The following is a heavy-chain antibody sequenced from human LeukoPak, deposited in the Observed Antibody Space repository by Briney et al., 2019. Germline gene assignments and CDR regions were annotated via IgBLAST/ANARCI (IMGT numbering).Heavy chain of an antibody. CDR2: IKSKTDGGTT. V-gene: IGHV3-15*01. Sequence: PGGSLRLSCAASGFTFSNAWMSWVRQAPGKGLEWVARIKSKTDGGTTDYAAPVKGRFTISRDDSKNTLYLQMNSLKTEDTAVYYCTTRVVATITLLDYWGQGTLVTVSS. J-gene: IGHJ4*02. CDR3: TTRVVATITLLDY. CDR1: GFTFSNAW. D-gene: IGHD5-12*01.